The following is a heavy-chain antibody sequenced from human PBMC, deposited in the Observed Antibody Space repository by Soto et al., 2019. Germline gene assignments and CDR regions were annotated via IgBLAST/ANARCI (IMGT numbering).Heavy chain of an antibody. D-gene: IGHD3-22*01. CDR3: ARDRDRHISGLSSFDP. Sequence: SETLSLICPVSGGSVSNHYWSWVRQPPGKRLEWIGYIYYTDTHDYNPSLRGRATIAVDTSKDQFSLKLTSVTAADTGVYYGARDRDRHISGLSSFDPWRQVSPVPVS. CDR1: GGSVSNHY. V-gene: IGHV4-59*02. J-gene: IGHJ5*02. CDR2: IYYTDTH.